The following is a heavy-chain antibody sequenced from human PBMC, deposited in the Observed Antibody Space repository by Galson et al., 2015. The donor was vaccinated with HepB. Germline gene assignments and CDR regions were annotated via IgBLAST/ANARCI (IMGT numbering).Heavy chain of an antibody. D-gene: IGHD3-10*01. CDR2: INPDGSEK. Sequence: SLRLSCAASEFNFCNYWMIWVRQAPGKGLEWVANINPDGSEKNYVASLKGRFTISRDNAKNSLYLQMDGLRAEDTAVYYCARRISLFQGVITRPDYFYGMDVWDQGATVTVAS. J-gene: IGHJ6*02. CDR3: ARRISLFQGVITRPDYFYGMDV. CDR1: EFNFCNYW. V-gene: IGHV3-7*03.